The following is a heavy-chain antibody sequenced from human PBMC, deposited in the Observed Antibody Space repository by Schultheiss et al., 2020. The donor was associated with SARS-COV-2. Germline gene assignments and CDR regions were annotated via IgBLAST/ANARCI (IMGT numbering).Heavy chain of an antibody. CDR2: IWYDGSNK. V-gene: IGHV3-33*08. D-gene: IGHD5-12*01. Sequence: GGSLRLSCAASGFTFSSYSMNWVRQAPGKGLEWVAVIWYDGSNKYYADSVKGRFTISRDNSKNTLYLQMNSLKTEDTAVYYCTTEGYSGYAYWGQGTLVTVSS. CDR3: TTEGYSGYAY. J-gene: IGHJ4*02. CDR1: GFTFSSYS.